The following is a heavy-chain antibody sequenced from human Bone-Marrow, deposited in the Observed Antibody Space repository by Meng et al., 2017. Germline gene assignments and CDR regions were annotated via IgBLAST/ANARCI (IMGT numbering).Heavy chain of an antibody. CDR2: ISGSGGST. CDR1: GFTFSSYA. V-gene: IGHV3-23*01. J-gene: IGHJ4*02. Sequence: GVSLKISCAASGFTFSSYAMSWVRQAPGKGLEWVSAISGSGGSTYYADSVKGRFTISRDNSKNTLYLQMNSLRAEDTAVYYCAHIPGYSSSWYYGSFDYWGQGTLVT. CDR3: AHIPGYSSSWYYGSFDY. D-gene: IGHD6-13*01.